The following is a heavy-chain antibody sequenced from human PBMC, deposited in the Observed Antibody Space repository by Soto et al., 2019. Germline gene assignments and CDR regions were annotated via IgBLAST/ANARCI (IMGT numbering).Heavy chain of an antibody. Sequence: PSETLSLTCTVSGGSISSSSYYWGWIRQPPGKGLEWIGSIYYSGSTYYNPSLKSRVTISVDTSKNQFSLKLSSVTAADTAVYYCARHSGYDITFDYWGQGTLVTVSS. V-gene: IGHV4-39*01. CDR3: ARHSGYDITFDY. CDR1: GGSISSSSYY. D-gene: IGHD5-12*01. CDR2: IYYSGST. J-gene: IGHJ4*02.